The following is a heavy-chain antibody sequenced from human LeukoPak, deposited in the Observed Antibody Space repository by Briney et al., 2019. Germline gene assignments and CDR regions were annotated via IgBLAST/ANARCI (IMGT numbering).Heavy chain of an antibody. CDR1: GFTFSSYS. V-gene: IGHV3-48*01. CDR2: ISSSSSPI. D-gene: IGHD3-22*01. J-gene: IGHJ4*02. CDR3: AREGLGDDSSGYYYVNFDY. Sequence: PGGSLRLSCAASGFTFSSYSINWVRQAPGKGLEWVSHISSSSSPIYYADSVKGRFTISRDNAKNSLYLQMNSLRAEDTAVYYCAREGLGDDSSGYYYVNFDYWGQGTLVTVSS.